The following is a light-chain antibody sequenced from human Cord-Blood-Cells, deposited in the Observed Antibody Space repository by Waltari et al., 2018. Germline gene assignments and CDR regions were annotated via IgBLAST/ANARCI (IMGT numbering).Light chain of an antibody. Sequence: SYELTQPHSVSVSPGPTARITCSGDALPMQHASWYQQKPGQAPVPVIYKDSERLSEIPERFSGSSKEKTGTLTIRGVQAEDEADYYCQSADISGTYVFGTGTKVTVL. V-gene: IGLV3-25*03. CDR3: QSADISGTYV. CDR2: KDS. J-gene: IGLJ1*01. CDR1: ALPMQH.